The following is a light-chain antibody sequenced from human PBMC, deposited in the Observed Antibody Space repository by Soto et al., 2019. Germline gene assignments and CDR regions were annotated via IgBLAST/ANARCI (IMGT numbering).Light chain of an antibody. CDR2: AVT. Sequence: QSVLTQPASVSGAHGQSSTVSCTGTSSDVGGYNYVSWYQQHPGKAPKLMIYAVTDRPSGVSSRFSGSKSGNTASLTISGLQAEDEADYYCSSYTSSSTLFGTGTKVTLL. V-gene: IGLV2-14*01. J-gene: IGLJ1*01. CDR3: SSYTSSSTL. CDR1: SSDVGGYNY.